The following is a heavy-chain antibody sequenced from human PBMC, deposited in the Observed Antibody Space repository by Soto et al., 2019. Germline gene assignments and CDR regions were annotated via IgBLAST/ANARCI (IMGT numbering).Heavy chain of an antibody. CDR2: IYYSGST. V-gene: IGHV4-31*03. CDR1: GGSISSGGYY. J-gene: IGHJ6*02. CDR3: ARVVGWGGHYYYYGMEV. Sequence: TSETLSLTCTVSGGSISSGGYYWSWIRQHPGKGLEWIGYIYYSGSTYYNPSLKSRVTISVDTSKNQFSLKLSSVTAADTAVYYCARVVGWGGHYYYYGMEVWGQGTTVTVSS. D-gene: IGHD3-16*01.